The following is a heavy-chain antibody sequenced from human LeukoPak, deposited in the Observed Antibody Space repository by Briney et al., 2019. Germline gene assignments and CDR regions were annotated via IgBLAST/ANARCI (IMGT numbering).Heavy chain of an antibody. CDR2: INHSGST. J-gene: IGHJ5*02. CDR1: GGSFSGYY. Sequence: SETLSLTCAVYGGSFSGYYWSWIRQPPGKGLEWIGEINHSGSTNYNPSLKSRVTISVDTSKNQFSLKLSSVTAADTAVYYCARKTTYYYDSSGLRFDPWGQGTLVTVSS. CDR3: ARKTTYYYDSSGLRFDP. V-gene: IGHV4-34*01. D-gene: IGHD3-22*01.